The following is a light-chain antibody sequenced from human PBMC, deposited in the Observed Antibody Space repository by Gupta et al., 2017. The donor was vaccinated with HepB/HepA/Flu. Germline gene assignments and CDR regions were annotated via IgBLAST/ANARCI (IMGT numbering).Light chain of an antibody. CDR1: QSINYY. J-gene: IGKJ4*01. CDR3: QQRDNTLIT. V-gene: IGKV1-39*01. Sequence: DIQMTQSPSSLSASVGDRVTITCRASQSINYYLNWYQQKPGKAPKLLIYATSNSQSGVPSRFGGSGSETDFTLTISRLQPEDFATYYCQQRDNTLITFGRGTKVEV. CDR2: ATS.